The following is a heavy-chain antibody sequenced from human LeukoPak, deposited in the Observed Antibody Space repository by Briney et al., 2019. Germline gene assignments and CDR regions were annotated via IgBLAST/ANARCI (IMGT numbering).Heavy chain of an antibody. Sequence: GGSLRLSCAASGFTVSSNYMSWVRQAPGKGLEWVSAIYSGGSTYYAESVKGRFTISRDNSKNTLYLQMNSLRAEDTAVYYCARVNGVVILDYWGQGTLVTVSS. CDR3: ARVNGVVILDY. J-gene: IGHJ4*02. CDR2: IYSGGST. V-gene: IGHV3-53*01. D-gene: IGHD3-3*01. CDR1: GFTVSSNY.